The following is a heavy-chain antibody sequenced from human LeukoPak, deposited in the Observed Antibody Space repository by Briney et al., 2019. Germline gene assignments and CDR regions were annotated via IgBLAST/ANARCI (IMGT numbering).Heavy chain of an antibody. CDR2: IIPIFGTA. CDR1: GGTFSSYA. Sequence: SVKVSCKASGGTFSSYAISWVRQAPGQGLEWMGGIIPIFGTANYAQKFQGRVTITADESTSTAYMELSSLRSEDTAVYYCAREELRYFDWNERTYYFDYWGQGTLVTVSS. J-gene: IGHJ4*02. D-gene: IGHD3-9*01. V-gene: IGHV1-69*13. CDR3: AREELRYFDWNERTYYFDY.